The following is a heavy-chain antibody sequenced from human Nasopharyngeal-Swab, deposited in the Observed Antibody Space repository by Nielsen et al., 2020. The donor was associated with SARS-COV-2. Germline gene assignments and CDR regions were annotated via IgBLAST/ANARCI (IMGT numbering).Heavy chain of an antibody. CDR1: GGSFSGYY. J-gene: IGHJ4*02. D-gene: IGHD4-17*01. V-gene: IGHV4-34*01. Sequence: ESLKISCAVYGGSFSGYYWSWIRQPPGKGLEWIGEINHSGSTNYNPSLKSRVTISVDTSKNQFSLKLSSVTAADTAVYYCARSHYATRLDYWGQGTLVTVSS. CDR2: INHSGST. CDR3: ARSHYATRLDY.